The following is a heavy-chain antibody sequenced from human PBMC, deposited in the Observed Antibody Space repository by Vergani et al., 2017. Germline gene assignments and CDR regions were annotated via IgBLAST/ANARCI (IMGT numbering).Heavy chain of an antibody. CDR2: IWYDGSNK. J-gene: IGHJ4*02. Sequence: QVQLVESGGGVVQPGRSLRLSCAASGFTFSSYGMHRVRQAPGKGLEWVAVIWYDGSNKYYADSVKGRFTISRDNSKNTLYLQMNSLRAEDTAVYYCARGVGVPAAFDYWGQGTLVTVSS. CDR1: GFTFSSYG. CDR3: ARGVGVPAAFDY. D-gene: IGHD2-2*01. V-gene: IGHV3-33*01.